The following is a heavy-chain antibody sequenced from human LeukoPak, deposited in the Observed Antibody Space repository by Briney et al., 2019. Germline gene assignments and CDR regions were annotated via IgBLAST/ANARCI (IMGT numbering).Heavy chain of an antibody. CDR2: ISTSGGST. CDR1: GFTFSNYA. CDR3: AKGTGSGWYGNNWFDP. D-gene: IGHD6-19*01. Sequence: GGSLRLSCAASGFTFSNYAMSWVGQAPGKGLEGVSVISTSGGSTYHADSVKGRFTISRDSSKNTLYLQMNSLRAEDTAVYYCAKGTGSGWYGNNWFDPWGQGTLVTVSS. V-gene: IGHV3-23*01. J-gene: IGHJ5*02.